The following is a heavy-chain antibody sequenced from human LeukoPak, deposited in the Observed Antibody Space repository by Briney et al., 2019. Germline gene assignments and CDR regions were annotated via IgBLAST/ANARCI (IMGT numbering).Heavy chain of an antibody. CDR3: ARDDYYF. Sequence: GGSLRLSCAASGFPFSSFSMNWVRQAPGKGLEWVPSISSSGDYKYYADSMRGRFTISRDNAKNSLSLQMNNLRAEDAAVYYCARDDYYFWGQGTLVTVSS. J-gene: IGHJ4*02. V-gene: IGHV3-21*01. D-gene: IGHD2-21*02. CDR2: ISSSGDYK. CDR1: GFPFSSFS.